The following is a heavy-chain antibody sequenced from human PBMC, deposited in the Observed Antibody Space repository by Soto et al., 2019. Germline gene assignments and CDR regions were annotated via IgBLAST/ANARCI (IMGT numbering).Heavy chain of an antibody. CDR3: ARDYYGSGSYTFDI. D-gene: IGHD3-10*01. J-gene: IGHJ3*02. CDR2: VNSDGSST. CDR1: GFTFSTYW. V-gene: IGHV3-74*03. Sequence: PGGSLRLSCAASGFTFSTYWMHWVRQAPGKGLVWVSRVNSDGSSTTYADSVKGRFTISRDNAKNTLYLQMNSLRAEDTAVYYCARDYYGSGSYTFDIWGQGTMVTVSS.